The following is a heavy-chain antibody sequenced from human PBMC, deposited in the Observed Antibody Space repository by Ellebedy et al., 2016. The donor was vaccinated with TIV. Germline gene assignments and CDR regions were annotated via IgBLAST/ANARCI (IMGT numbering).Heavy chain of an antibody. D-gene: IGHD5-18*01. CDR1: GFTFSSYA. CDR3: AGGRGYSYGYDDY. Sequence: GESLKISCAASGFTFSSYAMHWVRQAPGKGLEWVAVISYDGSNKYYADSVKGRFTISRDNSKNTLYLQMNSLRAEDTAVYYCAGGRGYSYGYDDYWGQGTLVTVSS. V-gene: IGHV3-30*14. CDR2: ISYDGSNK. J-gene: IGHJ4*02.